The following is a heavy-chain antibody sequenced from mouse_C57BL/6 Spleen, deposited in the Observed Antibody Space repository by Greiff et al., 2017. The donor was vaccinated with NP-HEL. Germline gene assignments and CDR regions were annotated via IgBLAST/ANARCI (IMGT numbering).Heavy chain of an antibody. Sequence: QVQLKQPGAELVRPGSSVKLSCKASGYTFTSYWMDWVKQRPGQGLEWIGNIYPSDSETHYNQKFKDKATLTVDKSSSTAYMQLSSLTSEDSAVYYCARDGYDRYFDVWGTGTTVTVSS. CDR3: ARDGYDRYFDV. V-gene: IGHV1-61*01. D-gene: IGHD2-2*01. J-gene: IGHJ1*03. CDR2: IYPSDSET. CDR1: GYTFTSYW.